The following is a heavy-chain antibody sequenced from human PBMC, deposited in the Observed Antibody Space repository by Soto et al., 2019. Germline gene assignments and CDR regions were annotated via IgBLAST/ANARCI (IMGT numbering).Heavy chain of an antibody. CDR2: ISSSSIDI. CDR1: GFTFSSYR. V-gene: IGHV3-21*01. CDR3: ARTHILCSSTSCYKSARGIDY. D-gene: IGHD2-2*02. Sequence: GGSLRLSCAGSGFTFSSYRMSWVRQAPGKGLEWVSYISSSSIDIYYADSVKGRFTISRDNAMNSLYLQLNCLRAEDTAVYYCARTHILCSSTSCYKSARGIDYWGQGTLVTV. J-gene: IGHJ4*02.